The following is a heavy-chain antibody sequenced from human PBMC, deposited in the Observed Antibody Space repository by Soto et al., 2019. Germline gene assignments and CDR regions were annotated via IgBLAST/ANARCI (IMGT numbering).Heavy chain of an antibody. Sequence: QVQLVQSGAEVKKPGASVKVSCKASGYTFTNYGISWVRQAPGQGLEWMGWISAYNGNTKYAQKLQGRVTMTPDTTTSTAYMELRSLRSDDRDVDYGARDSPPVDYWGQGTLVTVSS. CDR3: ARDSPPVDY. CDR2: ISAYNGNT. V-gene: IGHV1-18*01. CDR1: GYTFTNYG. J-gene: IGHJ4*02.